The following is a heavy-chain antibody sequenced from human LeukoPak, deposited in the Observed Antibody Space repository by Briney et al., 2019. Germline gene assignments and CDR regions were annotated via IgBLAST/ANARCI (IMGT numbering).Heavy chain of an antibody. J-gene: IGHJ5*02. D-gene: IGHD5-18*01. V-gene: IGHV4-39*07. CDR2: IYYSGST. CDR3: ARCGVDTVMVIGWFDP. Sequence: SETLSLTCTVSGGSISSSSYYWGWIRQPPGKGLEWIGSIYYSGSTYYNPSLKSRVTISVDTSKNQFSLKLSSVTAADTAVYYCARCGVDTVMVIGWFDPWGQGTLVTVSS. CDR1: GGSISSSSYY.